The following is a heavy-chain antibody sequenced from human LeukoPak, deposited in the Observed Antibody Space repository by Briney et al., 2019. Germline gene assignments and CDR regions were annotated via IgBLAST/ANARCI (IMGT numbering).Heavy chain of an antibody. V-gene: IGHV1-8*02. J-gene: IGHJ6*02. Sequence: ASVKVSCKASGYTFTGYYMHWVRQATGQGLEWMGWMNPNSGNTGYAQKFQGRVTMTRNTSISTAYMELGSLRSEDTAVYYCARGSGTYYDFWSGYTNYYYYGMDVWGQGTTVAVSS. CDR3: ARGSGTYYDFWSGYTNYYYYGMDV. CDR2: MNPNSGNT. D-gene: IGHD3-3*01. CDR1: GYTFTGYY.